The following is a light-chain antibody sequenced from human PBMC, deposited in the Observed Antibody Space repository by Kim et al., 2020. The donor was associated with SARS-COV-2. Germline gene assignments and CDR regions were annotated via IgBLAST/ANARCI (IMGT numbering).Light chain of an antibody. V-gene: IGLV3-19*01. CDR1: SLRSYY. Sequence: SELTQDPAVSVALGQTVRITCQGDSLRSYYVSWYQQKPGQAPVLVIYGKNNRPSGIPDRFSGSSSGNTASLTITGAQAEDEADYYCNSRDSSGNHVVFG. CDR2: GKN. CDR3: NSRDSSGNHVV. J-gene: IGLJ2*01.